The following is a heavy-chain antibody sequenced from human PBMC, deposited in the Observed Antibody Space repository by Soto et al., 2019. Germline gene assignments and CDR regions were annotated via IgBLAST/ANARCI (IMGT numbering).Heavy chain of an antibody. J-gene: IGHJ4*02. CDR2: ISSSSSTI. D-gene: IGHD2-21*01. CDR3: GRAIGRGIIRD. Sequence: GSLRLSCAASGFTFSSYWMHWVRQAPGKGLEWVSYISSSSSTIYYADSVKGRFTISRDDATNSLFLQMNSLRAEDTAVYYCGRAIGRGIIRDWGQGTLVTVSS. CDR1: GFTFSSYW. V-gene: IGHV3-48*04.